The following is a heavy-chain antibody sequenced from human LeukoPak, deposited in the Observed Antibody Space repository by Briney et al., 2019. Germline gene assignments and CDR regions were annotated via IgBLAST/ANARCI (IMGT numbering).Heavy chain of an antibody. V-gene: IGHV3-23*01. Sequence: PGGSLRLSCAASGFTFSKYAMSWVRQVPEKGLEWVSAISGSGGSTYYADSVKGRFTISRDNSKNTLYLQMNSLRAEDTAVYYCAKGRRSGSYYDLFDYWGQGTLVTVSS. CDR2: ISGSGGST. D-gene: IGHD1-26*01. CDR3: AKGRRSGSYYDLFDY. J-gene: IGHJ4*02. CDR1: GFTFSKYA.